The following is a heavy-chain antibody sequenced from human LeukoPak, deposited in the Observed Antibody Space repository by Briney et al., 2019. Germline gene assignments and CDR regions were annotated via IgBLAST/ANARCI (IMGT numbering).Heavy chain of an antibody. Sequence: GGSLRLSCAASGFTFSSYEMNWVRQAPGKGLEWVSYISSSGSTIYYADSVKGRFTISRDNAKNSLYLQMNSLRAEDTAVYYCARAYYYDSSGYFDYWGQETLVTVSS. CDR2: ISSSGSTI. J-gene: IGHJ4*02. V-gene: IGHV3-48*03. CDR3: ARAYYYDSSGYFDY. D-gene: IGHD3-22*01. CDR1: GFTFSSYE.